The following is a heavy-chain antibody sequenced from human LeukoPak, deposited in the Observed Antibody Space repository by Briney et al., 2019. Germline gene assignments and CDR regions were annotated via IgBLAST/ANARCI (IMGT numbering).Heavy chain of an antibody. V-gene: IGHV4-34*01. Sequence: SETVSLSCAVHGPSFSGYFWSWIRQPPGKGLEWIGEINHRGDTNYNPSLKSRVTISLDTSNNQFSVRLTSVTAADTAVYYCARSPSRQNWIASLYKWFDPWGQGTLVTVAS. CDR2: INHRGDT. CDR3: ARSPSRQNWIASLYKWFDP. J-gene: IGHJ5*02. D-gene: IGHD2-2*03. CDR1: GPSFSGYF.